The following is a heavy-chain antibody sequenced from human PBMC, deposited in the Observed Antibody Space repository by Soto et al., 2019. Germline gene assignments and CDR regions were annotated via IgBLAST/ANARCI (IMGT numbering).Heavy chain of an antibody. CDR2: ISYDGSNK. CDR3: ARTELMGYYYDSSGYGPFDY. CDR1: GFTFSSYA. J-gene: IGHJ4*02. Sequence: PGGSLRLSCAASGFTFSSYAMHWVRQAPGKGLEWVAVISYDGSNKYYADSVKGRFTISRDNSKNTLYLQMNSLRAEDTAVYYCARTELMGYYYDSSGYGPFDYWGQGTLVTVSS. D-gene: IGHD3-22*01. V-gene: IGHV3-30-3*01.